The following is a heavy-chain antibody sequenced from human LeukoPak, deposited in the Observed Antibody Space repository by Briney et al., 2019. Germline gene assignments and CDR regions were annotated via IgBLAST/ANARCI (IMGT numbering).Heavy chain of an antibody. CDR3: ARGTYYYDSRAEYFQH. V-gene: IGHV4-38-2*02. Sequence: PSETLSLTCTVSGYSISSGYYWGWIRQPPGKWLEWIGSIYHSGSTYYNPSLKSRVTISVDTSKNQFSLKLSSVTAADTAVYYCARGTYYYDSRAEYFQHWGQGTLVTVSS. D-gene: IGHD3-22*01. CDR1: GYSISSGYY. CDR2: IYHSGST. J-gene: IGHJ1*01.